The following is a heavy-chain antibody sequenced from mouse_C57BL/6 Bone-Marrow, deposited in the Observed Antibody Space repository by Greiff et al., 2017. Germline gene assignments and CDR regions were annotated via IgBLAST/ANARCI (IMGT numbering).Heavy chain of an antibody. V-gene: IGHV1-39*01. D-gene: IGHD2-10*01. CDR1: GYSFTDYY. CDR2: INPNYGTT. Sequence: EVQLQQSGPELVKPGASVKISCKASGYSFTDYYMHWVKQSNGQGLEWIGVINPNYGTTSYNQKFKGKATLTVDQSSSTAYMQLNSLTSEDSAVYSWARGRAYYCNCGRGLFAYWGQGTLVTVSA. CDR3: ARGRAYYCNCGRGLFAY. J-gene: IGHJ3*01.